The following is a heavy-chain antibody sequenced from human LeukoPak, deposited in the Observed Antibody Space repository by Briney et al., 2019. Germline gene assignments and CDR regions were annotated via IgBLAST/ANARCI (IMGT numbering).Heavy chain of an antibody. CDR3: AKGSSPLGHFDY. V-gene: IGHV3-53*01. CDR2: IYSGGST. D-gene: IGHD6-13*01. CDR1: GFTVSSNY. J-gene: IGHJ4*02. Sequence: GGSLRLSCAASGFTVSSNYMSWVRQAPGKGLEWVSVIYSGGSTYYADSVKGRFTISRDNSKNTLYLQMNGLRAEDTAAYYCAKGSSPLGHFDYWGQGTLVTVSS.